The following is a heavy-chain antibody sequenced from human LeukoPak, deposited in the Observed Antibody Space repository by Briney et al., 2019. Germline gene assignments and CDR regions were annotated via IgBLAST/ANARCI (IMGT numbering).Heavy chain of an antibody. CDR1: GGTFSSYA. J-gene: IGHJ6*04. V-gene: IGHV1-69*13. Sequence: ASVKVSCKASGGTFSSYAISWVRQAPGQGLEWMGGINPIFGTANYAQKFQGRVTITADESTSTAYMELSSLRSEDTAVYYCATGQDIVVVPAAPPGYYGMDVWGKGTTVTVSS. D-gene: IGHD2-2*01. CDR3: ATGQDIVVVPAAPPGYYGMDV. CDR2: INPIFGTA.